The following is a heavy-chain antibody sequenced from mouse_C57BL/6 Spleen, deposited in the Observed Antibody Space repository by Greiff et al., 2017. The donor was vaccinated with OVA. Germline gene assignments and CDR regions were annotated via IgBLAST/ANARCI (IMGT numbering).Heavy chain of an antibody. CDR1: GFTFSSYA. V-gene: IGHV5-4*01. CDR2: ISDGGSYT. J-gene: IGHJ3*01. CDR3: AREGSWFAY. Sequence: EVKLQESGGGLVKPGGSLKLSCAASGFTFSSYAMSWVRQTPEKRLEWVATISDGGSYTYYPDNVKGRFTISRDNAKNTLYLQKSHLKSEDTAMYYCAREGSWFAYWGQGTLVTVSA.